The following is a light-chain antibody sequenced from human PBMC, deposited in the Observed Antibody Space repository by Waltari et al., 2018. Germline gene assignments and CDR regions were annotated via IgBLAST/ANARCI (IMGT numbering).Light chain of an antibody. CDR1: PCTDTY. V-gene: IGLV3-25*03. Sequence: SYDLTQPPSVSISPGQTASITCPADPCTDTYVSWYQQRPGQAPVLMIYKKNARPAGIPERFSASRSGTPVTLHISAVRPEDEADYYCQAAETTRDVHIFFGGGTRLTVL. J-gene: IGLJ2*01. CDR3: QAAETTRDVHIF. CDR2: KKN.